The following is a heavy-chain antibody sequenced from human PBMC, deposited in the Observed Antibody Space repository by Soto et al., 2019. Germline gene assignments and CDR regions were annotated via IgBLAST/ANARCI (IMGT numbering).Heavy chain of an antibody. Sequence: QVQLQQSGAGLLKPSETLSLTCAVYGGSFSGYYWSWIRQPPGKGLEWIGEINHSGSTHYNPSLKSRVGVPVDTCKSQFALELSPVTATDTAVYYCASYGSDAGRFDYWGQGTLVTVST. D-gene: IGHD6-25*01. CDR1: GGSFSGYY. V-gene: IGHV4-34*01. CDR2: INHSGST. J-gene: IGHJ4*02. CDR3: ASYGSDAGRFDY.